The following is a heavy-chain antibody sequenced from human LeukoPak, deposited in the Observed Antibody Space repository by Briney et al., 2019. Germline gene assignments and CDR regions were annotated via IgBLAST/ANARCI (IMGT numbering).Heavy chain of an antibody. J-gene: IGHJ6*02. CDR3: AKDQSPVIAAAVYGMDV. D-gene: IGHD6-13*01. CDR2: ISGSGGST. CDR1: GFTFSSYA. Sequence: GGSLRLSCAASGFTFSSYAMSWVRQAPGKGLEWVSAISGSGGSTYYADSVKGRFTISRDNSKNTLYLQMNSLRAEDTAVYYCAKDQSPVIAAAVYGMDVWGQGTTVTVSS. V-gene: IGHV3-23*01.